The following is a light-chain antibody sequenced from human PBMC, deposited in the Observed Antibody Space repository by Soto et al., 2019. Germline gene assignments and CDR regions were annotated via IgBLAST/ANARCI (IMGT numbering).Light chain of an antibody. CDR1: QIISSW. CDR2: DAS. CDR3: QQYNSYSWT. Sequence: DIQMTQSPSTLSASVGDRVTITCRASQIISSWLAWYQQKPGKAPKLLIYDASSLESGVPSRFSGSGSGTEFTLTISSLQPDDFATYYCQQYNSYSWTFGQGTKGEIK. J-gene: IGKJ1*01. V-gene: IGKV1-5*01.